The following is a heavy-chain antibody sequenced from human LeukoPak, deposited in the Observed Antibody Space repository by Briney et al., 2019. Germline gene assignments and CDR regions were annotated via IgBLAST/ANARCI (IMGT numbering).Heavy chain of an antibody. CDR2: INHSGST. CDR1: GGSFSGYY. V-gene: IGHV4-34*01. D-gene: IGHD3-16*01. Sequence: SETLSLTCAVYGGSFSGYYWSWIRPPPGKGLEWIGEINHSGSTNYNPSLKSRVTISVDTSKNQCSLKLTSVSAADTAVYYCARLKLGAYFDLWGRGTLVTVSS. CDR3: ARLKLGAYFDL. J-gene: IGHJ2*01.